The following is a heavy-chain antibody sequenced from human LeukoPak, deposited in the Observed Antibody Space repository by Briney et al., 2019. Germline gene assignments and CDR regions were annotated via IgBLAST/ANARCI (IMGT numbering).Heavy chain of an antibody. CDR2: ISSSSSYT. CDR3: ARDSSASSGYYYPQGFDP. V-gene: IGHV3-11*05. CDR1: GFTFSDYY. D-gene: IGHD3-22*01. Sequence: PGGTLRLSCAASGFTFSDYYMSWIRQAPGKGLEWVSYISSSSSYTNYADSVKDRFTISRDNAKNSLYLQMNSLRAQDTRVYYCARDSSASSGYYYPQGFDPWGQGTLVTVSS. J-gene: IGHJ5*02.